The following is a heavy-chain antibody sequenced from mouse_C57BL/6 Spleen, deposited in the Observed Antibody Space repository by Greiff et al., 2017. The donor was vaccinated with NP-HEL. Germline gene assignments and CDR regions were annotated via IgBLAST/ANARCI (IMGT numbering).Heavy chain of an antibody. CDR2: ISSGGDYI. Sequence: DVHLVESGEGLVKPGGSLKLSCAASGFTFSSYAMSWVRQTPEKRLEWVAYISSGGDYIYYADTVKGRFTISRDNARNTLYLQMSSLKSEDTAMYYCTAYYSNSWFAYWGQGTLVTVSA. J-gene: IGHJ3*01. CDR3: TAYYSNSWFAY. CDR1: GFTFSSYA. D-gene: IGHD2-5*01. V-gene: IGHV5-9-1*02.